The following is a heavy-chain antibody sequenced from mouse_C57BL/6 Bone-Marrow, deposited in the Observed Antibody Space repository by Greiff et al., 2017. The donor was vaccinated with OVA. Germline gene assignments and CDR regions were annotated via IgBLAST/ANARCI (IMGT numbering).Heavy chain of an antibody. CDR2: IYPRSGNT. V-gene: IGHV1-81*01. J-gene: IGHJ1*03. CDR3: ARDRTCYWYFDV. CDR1: GYTFTSYG. D-gene: IGHD3-2*01. Sequence: QVQLKESGAELARPGASVKLSCKASGYTFTSYGISWVKQRTGQGLEWIGEIYPRSGNTYYNEKFKGKATLTADKSSSTAYMELRSLTSADAAVYVCARDRTCYWYFDVWGTGTTVTVSS.